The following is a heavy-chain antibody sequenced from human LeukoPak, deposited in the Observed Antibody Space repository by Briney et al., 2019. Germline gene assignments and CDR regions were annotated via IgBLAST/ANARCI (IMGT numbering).Heavy chain of an antibody. J-gene: IGHJ5*02. V-gene: IGHV1-18*01. CDR2: ISAYNGNT. D-gene: IGHD2-21*02. Sequence: ASVKASCKASGYTFTSYGISWVRQAPGQGLEWMGWISAYNGNTNYAQKLQGRVTMTTDTSTSTAYMELRSLRSDDTAVYYCARGYCGGDCYRGPRNWFDPWGQGTLVTVSS. CDR1: GYTFTSYG. CDR3: ARGYCGGDCYRGPRNWFDP.